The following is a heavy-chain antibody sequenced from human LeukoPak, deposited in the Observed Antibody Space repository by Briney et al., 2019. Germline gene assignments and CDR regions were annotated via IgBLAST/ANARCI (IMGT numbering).Heavy chain of an antibody. D-gene: IGHD3-22*01. CDR3: ARDRDSSGYYYVSYYYYYYGMDV. Sequence: GGSLRLSCAASGFTFSSYAMHWVRQAPGKGLEWVAVISYDGSNKYYADSVKGRFTISRDNSKNTLYLQMNSLRAEDTAVYYCARDRDSSGYYYVSYYYYYYGMDVWGQGTTVTVS. J-gene: IGHJ6*02. CDR2: ISYDGSNK. V-gene: IGHV3-30-3*01. CDR1: GFTFSSYA.